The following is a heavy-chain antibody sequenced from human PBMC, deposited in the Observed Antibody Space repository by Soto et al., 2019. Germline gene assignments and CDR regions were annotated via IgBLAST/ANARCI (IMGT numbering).Heavy chain of an antibody. CDR2: VSQGGAAAYMAEGETT. J-gene: IGHJ5*02. Sequence: SETLSLTCPVSGVSIDNFFWIWIRQTPGKGLEWIGYVSQGGAAAYMAEGETTGYNPSLESRATISLDTSKNQFSLKLSSVTAADTAVYYCARDLEGYNWFDPWGQGTLVTVSS. CDR3: ARDLEGYNWFDP. CDR1: GVSIDNFF. V-gene: IGHV4-59*12.